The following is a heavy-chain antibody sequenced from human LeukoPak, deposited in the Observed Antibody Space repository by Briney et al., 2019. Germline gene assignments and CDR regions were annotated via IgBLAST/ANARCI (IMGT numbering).Heavy chain of an antibody. CDR2: ISGSGGST. Sequence: GGSLRLSRAASGFTFSSYAMSWVRQAPGKGLEWVSAISGSGGSTYYADSVKGRFTISRDNSKNTLYLQMNSLRAEDTAVYYCAKLGSSSWYKPLDYWGQGTLVTVSS. CDR3: AKLGSSSWYKPLDY. CDR1: GFTFSSYA. J-gene: IGHJ4*02. V-gene: IGHV3-23*01. D-gene: IGHD6-13*01.